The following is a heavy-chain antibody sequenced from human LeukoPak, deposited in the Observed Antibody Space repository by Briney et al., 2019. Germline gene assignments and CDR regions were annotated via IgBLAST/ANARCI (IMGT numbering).Heavy chain of an antibody. CDR2: FDPEDGET. Sequence: ASVKVSCKASGYTFTGYYMHWVRQAPGKGLEWMGGFDPEDGETIYAQKFQGRVTMTEDTSTDTAYMELSSLRSEDTAVYYCATDSSSWGTFFDYWGQGTLVTVSS. CDR1: GYTFTGYY. V-gene: IGHV1-24*01. D-gene: IGHD6-13*01. CDR3: ATDSSSWGTFFDY. J-gene: IGHJ4*02.